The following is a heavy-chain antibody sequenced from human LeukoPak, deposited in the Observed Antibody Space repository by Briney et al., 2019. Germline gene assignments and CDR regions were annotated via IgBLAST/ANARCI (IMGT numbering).Heavy chain of an antibody. D-gene: IGHD3-10*01. CDR3: ARDRGADRFDY. CDR1: GFTFSTYW. V-gene: IGHV3-7*01. CDR2: IKQDGSET. Sequence: PGGSLRLSCAASGFTFSTYWMSWVRQAPRKGLEWVANIKQDGSETYYVDSVNGRFTNSRDNAKNSLYLQMDTLRAEDTAVYYCARDRGADRFDYWGQGTLVTVSS. J-gene: IGHJ4*02.